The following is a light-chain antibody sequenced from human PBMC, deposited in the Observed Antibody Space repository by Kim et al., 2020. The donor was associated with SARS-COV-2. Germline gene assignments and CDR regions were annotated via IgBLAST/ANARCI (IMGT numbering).Light chain of an antibody. Sequence: QSVLTQPRSVSGSPGESVTISCTGSSDDIGGYDYVSWYQQHPGKAPKLIIYDVHKRPSDVPDRFSASKSGKEASLTISGLQVDDEADYHCCSFAGRYSYVFGGGTKVAVL. V-gene: IGLV2-11*01. CDR2: DVH. CDR3: CSFAGRYSYV. J-gene: IGLJ1*01. CDR1: SDDIGGYDY.